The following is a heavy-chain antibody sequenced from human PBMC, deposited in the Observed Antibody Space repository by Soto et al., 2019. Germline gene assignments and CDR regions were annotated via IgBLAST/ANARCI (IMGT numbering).Heavy chain of an antibody. D-gene: IGHD5-18*01. V-gene: IGHV4-31*03. CDR1: GGSINSGGYC. CDR3: SRGILV. J-gene: IGHJ4*02. Sequence: QVQLQESGPGLVKPSQTLSLTCTVSGGSINSGGYCWSWIRQHPGKGLDWIGCISYGGSTSYNPSLKSRVTISVDTSKNHFSLKLTSVTAADTAVYSCSRGILVWGQGALIPVSS. CDR2: ISYGGST.